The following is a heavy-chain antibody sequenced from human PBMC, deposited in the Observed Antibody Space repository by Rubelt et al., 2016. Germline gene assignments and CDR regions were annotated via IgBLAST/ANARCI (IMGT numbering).Heavy chain of an antibody. J-gene: IGHJ4*02. Sequence: GESLKISCKGSGYSFSSYWIAWVRQMPGKGLEWMGIIYPGDSDIRYSPSFQGQVTISADKSISTAYLQWSSLKASDTAMYYCARHLRTRPFDYWGQGTLVTVSS. CDR1: GYSFSSYW. V-gene: IGHV5-51*01. CDR3: ARHLRTRPFDY. CDR2: IYPGDSDI.